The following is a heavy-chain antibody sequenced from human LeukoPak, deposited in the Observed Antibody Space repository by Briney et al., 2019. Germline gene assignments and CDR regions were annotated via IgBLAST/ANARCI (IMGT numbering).Heavy chain of an antibody. J-gene: IGHJ4*02. CDR1: GFTFSSYG. V-gene: IGHV3-30*02. CDR3: ANLEEQWDHPSGY. CDR2: IRYDGSNK. Sequence: GGSLRLSCAASGFTFSSYGMHCVRQAPGKGRGWVAFIRYDGSNKYYADSVKGRFTISRDNSKNTLYLQMNSLRAEDTAVYYCANLEEQWDHPSGYWGQGTLVTVSS. D-gene: IGHD6-19*01.